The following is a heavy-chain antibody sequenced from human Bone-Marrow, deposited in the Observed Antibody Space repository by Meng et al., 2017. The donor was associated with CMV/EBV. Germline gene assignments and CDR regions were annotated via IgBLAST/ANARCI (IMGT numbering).Heavy chain of an antibody. CDR1: GFMFDDYG. CDR2: INWNGGST. V-gene: IGHV3-20*04. Sequence: GESLKISCAASGFMFDDYGMSWVRQAPGKGLEWVSGINWNGGSTGYADSVKGRFTISRDNAKNSLYLQMNSLRAEDTALYYCARWGELRILAYFDYWGQGTLVTVSS. CDR3: ARWGELRILAYFDY. J-gene: IGHJ4*02. D-gene: IGHD3-3*01.